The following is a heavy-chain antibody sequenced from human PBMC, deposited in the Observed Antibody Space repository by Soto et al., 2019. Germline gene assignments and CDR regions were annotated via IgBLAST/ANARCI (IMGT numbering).Heavy chain of an antibody. D-gene: IGHD6-19*01. J-gene: IGHJ4*02. CDR2: IYYSGST. V-gene: IGHV4-59*01. CDR1: GGSISSYC. Sequence: SETLTLTCTVSGGSISSYCWSWIRQPPGKGLEWIGYIYYSGSTNYNPSLKSRVTISVDTSKNQFSLKLSSVTAADTAVYYCASTAHSSGWYSGGFDYWGQGTLVTVSS. CDR3: ASTAHSSGWYSGGFDY.